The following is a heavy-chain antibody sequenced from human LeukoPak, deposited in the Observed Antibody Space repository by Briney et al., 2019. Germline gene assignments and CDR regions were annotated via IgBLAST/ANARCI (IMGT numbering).Heavy chain of an antibody. CDR3: AKDIRIAAAGYFDY. CDR1: GFTFSSSA. Sequence: GGSLRLSCAASGFTFSSSAMSWVRQAPGKGLEWVAVISYDGSNKYYADSVKGRFTISRDNSKNTLYLQMNSLRAEDTAVYYCAKDIRIAAAGYFDYWGQGTLVTVSS. CDR2: ISYDGSNK. D-gene: IGHD6-13*01. V-gene: IGHV3-30-3*01. J-gene: IGHJ4*02.